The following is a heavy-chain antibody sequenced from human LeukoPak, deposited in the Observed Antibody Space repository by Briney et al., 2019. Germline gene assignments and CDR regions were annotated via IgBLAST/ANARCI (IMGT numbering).Heavy chain of an antibody. D-gene: IGHD3-22*01. Sequence: ASVKVSCKASGYTFTDYYMFWVRQAPGQGPEWMGWINPNNGVTNYARKFQGKVTMTRDKSINTAYMELSSLRSDDTAVYYCARQYYDSSGYSRFDYWGQGALVIVSS. CDR1: GYTFTDYY. CDR3: ARQYYDSSGYSRFDY. V-gene: IGHV1-2*02. CDR2: INPNNGVT. J-gene: IGHJ4*02.